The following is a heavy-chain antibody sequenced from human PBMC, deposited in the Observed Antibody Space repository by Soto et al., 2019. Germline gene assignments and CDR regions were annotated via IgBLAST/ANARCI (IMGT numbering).Heavy chain of an antibody. V-gene: IGHV1-69*13. CDR2: IIPIFGTA. Sequence: SVKVSCRASGGTFSSYAISWVRQAPGQGLEWMGGIIPIFGTANYAQKFQGRVTITADESTSTAYMELSSLRSEDTAVYYCARRAVRGVYYFDYWGQGTLVTVSS. CDR1: GGTFSSYA. CDR3: ARRAVRGVYYFDY. D-gene: IGHD3-10*01. J-gene: IGHJ4*02.